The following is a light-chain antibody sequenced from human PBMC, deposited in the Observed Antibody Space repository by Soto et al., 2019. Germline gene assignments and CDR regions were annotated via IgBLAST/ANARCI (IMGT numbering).Light chain of an antibody. CDR3: QQYNNWPPFT. J-gene: IGKJ5*01. CDR2: HAS. V-gene: IGKV3D-15*01. Sequence: EIVLTQSPGTLSLSPGERATLSCRASQSVSSNLAWYQQKPGQAPRLLIYHASARATGIPARFSGSGSGTEFTLTISSLQSEDFAVYYCQQYNNWPPFTFGQGTRLEIK. CDR1: QSVSSN.